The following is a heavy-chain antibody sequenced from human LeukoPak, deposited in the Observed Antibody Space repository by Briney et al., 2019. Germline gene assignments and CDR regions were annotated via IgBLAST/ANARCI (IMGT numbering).Heavy chain of an antibody. CDR1: GGSFSGYY. J-gene: IGHJ5*02. V-gene: IGHV4-34*01. CDR3: ARRRDIVVVPAAPEGVWFDP. CDR2: INHSGST. Sequence: PSETLSLTCAVYGGSFSGYYWSWIRRPPGKGLEWIGEINHSGSTNYNPSLKSRVTISVDTSKNQFSLKLSSVTAADTAVYYCARRRDIVVVPAAPEGVWFDPWGQGTLVTVSS. D-gene: IGHD2-2*01.